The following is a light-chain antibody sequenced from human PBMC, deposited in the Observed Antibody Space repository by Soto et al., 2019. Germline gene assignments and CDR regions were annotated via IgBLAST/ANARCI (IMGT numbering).Light chain of an antibody. CDR3: QQSGSSPFS. CDR2: GAS. V-gene: IGKV3-20*01. Sequence: EIVLTQSPGTLSLSPGEGATLSCRASQSVSSSYLAWYQQKPGQAPRLLIYGASIRATGIPDRFSGSGSGTDFTLTISRLEPEDFGVYYCQQSGSSPFSFGPGTKVDIK. CDR1: QSVSSSY. J-gene: IGKJ3*01.